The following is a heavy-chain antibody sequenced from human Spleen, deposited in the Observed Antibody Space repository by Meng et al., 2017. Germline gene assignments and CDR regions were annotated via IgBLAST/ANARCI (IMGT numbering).Heavy chain of an antibody. CDR3: AKTNYGDYNRFDP. CDR1: GGSVSGYY. Sequence: QVQLQESGPGLVKPSETLSLTCTVSGGSVSGYYWTWMRQPPGKGLEWIGYVYHRGSINYNPSLKRRVTISVDTSKNQFSLKLNSVTAADTAVYYCAKTNYGDYNRFDPWGQGTLVTVSS. V-gene: IGHV4-59*02. J-gene: IGHJ5*02. D-gene: IGHD4-17*01. CDR2: VYHRGSI.